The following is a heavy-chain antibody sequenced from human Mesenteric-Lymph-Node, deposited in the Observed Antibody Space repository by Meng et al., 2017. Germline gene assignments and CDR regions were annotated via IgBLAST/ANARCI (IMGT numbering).Heavy chain of an antibody. D-gene: IGHD6-13*01. Sequence: GESLKISCAASGYTFTNYEMNWVRQAPGKGLEWVSYISSHGSTIYYAASVKGRFTISRDDAKNALYLQMNSLRAEDTSVYYCSRGWARSGIAPGDSTLSEFDHWGQGTLVTVSS. CDR2: ISSHGSTI. V-gene: IGHV3-48*03. J-gene: IGHJ4*02. CDR3: SRGWARSGIAPGDSTLSEFDH. CDR1: GYTFTNYE.